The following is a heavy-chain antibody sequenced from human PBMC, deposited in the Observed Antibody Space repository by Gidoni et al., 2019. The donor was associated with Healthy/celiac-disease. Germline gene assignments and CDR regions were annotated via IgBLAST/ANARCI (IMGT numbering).Heavy chain of an antibody. Sequence: QLQLQQWGAGLLKPSETLSLTCPVYGGSFSGYYWSWIRQPPGKGLEWLGEINHSGSTNDNPSLKSRVTISVDTSKNQFSLKLSSVTAAVTAVYYWARGKPSSSSRWFDPWGQGTLVTVSS. CDR2: INHSGST. J-gene: IGHJ5*02. CDR3: ARGKPSSSSRWFDP. D-gene: IGHD6-6*01. CDR1: GGSFSGYY. V-gene: IGHV4-34*01.